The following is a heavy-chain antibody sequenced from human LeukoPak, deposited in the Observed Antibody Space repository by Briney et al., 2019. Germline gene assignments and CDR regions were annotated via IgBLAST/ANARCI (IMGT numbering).Heavy chain of an antibody. V-gene: IGHV3-15*01. CDR2: IKSIKDGGTT. CDR1: GFTFSSYM. J-gene: IGHJ4*02. D-gene: IGHD6-6*01. Sequence: GGSLRLSCAASGFTFSSYMMTWVRQAPGKGLERVGRIKSIKDGGTTDYTAPVMGRFTISRDASKTTLYLQMNSLKIEDTAVYYCTTDRGIADRPLFDFWGQGTLVRVSS. CDR3: TTDRGIADRPLFDF.